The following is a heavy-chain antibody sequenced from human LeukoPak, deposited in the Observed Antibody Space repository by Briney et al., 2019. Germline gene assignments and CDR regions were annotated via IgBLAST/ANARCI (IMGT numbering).Heavy chain of an antibody. D-gene: IGHD2-15*01. V-gene: IGHV3-30*03. J-gene: IGHJ4*02. CDR3: ARSSLFTRYCSGGSCPSSY. CDR2: ISYDGSNK. Sequence: GRSLRLSCAASGFTFSSYGMHWVRQAPGKGLEWVAVISYDGSNKYYADSVKGRFTISRDNSKNTLYLQMNSLRAEDTAVYYCARSSLFTRYCSGGSCPSSYWGQGTLVTVSS. CDR1: GFTFSSYG.